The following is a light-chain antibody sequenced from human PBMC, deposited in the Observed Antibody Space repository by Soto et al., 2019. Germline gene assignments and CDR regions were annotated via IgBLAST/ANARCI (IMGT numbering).Light chain of an antibody. CDR2: EVS. Sequence: QSALTQPASVSGSPGQSITISCTGTSSDVGGYNYVSWYQQHPGEAPKLMIYEVSNRPSGVSNRFSGSKSGNTASLTISGLQDEDEADYYCSSYTSSSTQVFGTGTKVTVL. V-gene: IGLV2-14*01. J-gene: IGLJ1*01. CDR1: SSDVGGYNY. CDR3: SSYTSSSTQV.